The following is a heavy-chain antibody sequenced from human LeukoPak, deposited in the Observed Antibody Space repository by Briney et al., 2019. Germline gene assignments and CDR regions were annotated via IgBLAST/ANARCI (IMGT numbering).Heavy chain of an antibody. D-gene: IGHD3-10*01. CDR1: GFTFSSYA. CDR3: ARDSGTTGEVKFDP. V-gene: IGHV4-34*01. CDR2: INHSGST. J-gene: IGHJ5*02. Sequence: GSLRLSCAASGFTFSSYAMSWIRQPPGKGLEWIGEINHSGSTNYNPSLKSRVTMSVDTSKNQFSLKVTSATAADTAVYYCARDSGTTGEVKFDPWGQGTLVTVSS.